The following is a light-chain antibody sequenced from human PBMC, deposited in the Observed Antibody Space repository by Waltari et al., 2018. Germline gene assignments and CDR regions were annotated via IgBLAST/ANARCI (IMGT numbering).Light chain of an antibody. CDR1: QGILNRNGNNY. V-gene: IGKV2-28*01. J-gene: IGKJ1*01. CDR3: MQSLLALWT. CDR2: LGS. Sequence: DIVMTQSPFSLPVTPGEPDSISCRSSQGILNRNGNNYLDWYLKKPGQSPQLLIYLGSNRASGVPDRFSASGSGTDFTLKISRVEAEDVGVYYCMQSLLALWTFGQGTKVEIK.